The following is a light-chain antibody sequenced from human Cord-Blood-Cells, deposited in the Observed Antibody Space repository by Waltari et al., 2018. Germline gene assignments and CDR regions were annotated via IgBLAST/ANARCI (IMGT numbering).Light chain of an antibody. V-gene: IGKV4-1*01. J-gene: IGKJ4*02. Sequence: DIVMSQSPDPLAVPLGERATINCKSSPSVLYISNNKNYLAWYQQKPGQPPKLLIYWASTRESGVPDRFSGSGSGTDFTLTISSLQAEDVAVYYCQQYYSTPLTFGGGTKVEIK. CDR3: QQYYSTPLT. CDR2: WAS. CDR1: PSVLYISNNKNY.